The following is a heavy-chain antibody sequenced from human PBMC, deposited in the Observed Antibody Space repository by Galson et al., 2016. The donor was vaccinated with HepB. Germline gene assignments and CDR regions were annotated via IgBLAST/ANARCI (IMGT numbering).Heavy chain of an antibody. V-gene: IGHV4-4*02. CDR3: AGDRLHYDVLTGYSSYFDY. CDR2: IYHSGRT. Sequence: TLSLTCGVSGGSISSRTWWSWVRQSPGKGLEWIGEIYHSGRTNYNPSLQSRVTISADTSKNHFSLTLSSVSAADTAVYYCAGDRLHYDVLTGYSSYFDYWGQGTLVTVSS. J-gene: IGHJ4*02. D-gene: IGHD3-9*01. CDR1: GGSISSRTW.